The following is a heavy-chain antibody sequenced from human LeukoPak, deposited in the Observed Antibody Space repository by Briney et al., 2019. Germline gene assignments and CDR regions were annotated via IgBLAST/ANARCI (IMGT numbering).Heavy chain of an antibody. V-gene: IGHV4-39*07. CDR2: IYYSGST. D-gene: IGHD6-19*01. CDR3: ARGWGYFDY. CDR1: GGSISSSSYY. J-gene: IGHJ4*02. Sequence: PSETLSLTCTVSGGSISSSSYYWGWIRQPPGKGLEWIGSIYYSGSTYYNPSLKSRVTISVDTSKNQFSLRLTSVTAADTAVYYYARGWGYFDYWGQGTLVTVSS.